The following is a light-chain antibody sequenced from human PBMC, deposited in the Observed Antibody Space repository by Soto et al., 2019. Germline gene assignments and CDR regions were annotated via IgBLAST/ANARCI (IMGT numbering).Light chain of an antibody. V-gene: IGKV3-15*01. CDR3: HRSFKMPA. CDR1: QSVSIH. CDR2: DTS. Sequence: RTKSQGTLSVSLGERATLSCRASQSVSIHLAWYQQKPGQAPRLLIYDTSTRATGIPARFSGSGSGTEFTLTISCLEPEDFGTYYCHRSFKMPAFGQGRRLEIK. J-gene: IGKJ5*01.